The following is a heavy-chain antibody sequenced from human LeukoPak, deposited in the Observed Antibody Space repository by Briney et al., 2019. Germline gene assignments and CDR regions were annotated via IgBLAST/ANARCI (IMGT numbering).Heavy chain of an antibody. V-gene: IGHV3-7*03. CDR3: ARDPNGDYVGAFDF. D-gene: IGHD4-17*01. Sequence: GGSLRLSCEGSGFTFSNYWMGWVRQAPGKGLQWVANIKTDGSEKYYVDSVKGRFTISRDNSKNTLYVQMNSLRAEDTAVYYCARDPNGDYVGAFDFWGHGTMVTVSS. CDR2: IKTDGSEK. J-gene: IGHJ3*01. CDR1: GFTFSNYW.